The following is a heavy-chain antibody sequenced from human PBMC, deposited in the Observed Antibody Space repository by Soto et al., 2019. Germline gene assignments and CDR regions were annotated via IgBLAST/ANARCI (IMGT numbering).Heavy chain of an antibody. CDR1: GGSISSYY. V-gene: IGHV4-59*01. D-gene: IGHD2-15*01. CDR3: ARVGCSGGSCHGGYFGY. Sequence: SETLSLTCTVSGGSISSYYWSWIRQPPGKGLEWIGYIYYSGSTNYNPSLKSRVTISVDTSKNQFSLKLSSVTAADTAVYYCARVGCSGGSCHGGYFGYWGQGTLVTVSS. CDR2: IYYSGST. J-gene: IGHJ4*02.